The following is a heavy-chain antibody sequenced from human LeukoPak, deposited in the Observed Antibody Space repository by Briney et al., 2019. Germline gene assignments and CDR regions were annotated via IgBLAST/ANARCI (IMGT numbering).Heavy chain of an antibody. CDR3: ARGLPQWLVLGGFDY. CDR1: GGSFSGYY. J-gene: IGHJ4*02. D-gene: IGHD6-19*01. Sequence: SETLSLTCAVYGGSFSGYYWSWIRQPPGKGLEWIGEINHSGSTNYNPSLKSRVTISVDTSKNQFSLKLSSVTAADTAVYYCARGLPQWLVLGGFDYWGQGTLVTVSS. V-gene: IGHV4-34*01. CDR2: INHSGST.